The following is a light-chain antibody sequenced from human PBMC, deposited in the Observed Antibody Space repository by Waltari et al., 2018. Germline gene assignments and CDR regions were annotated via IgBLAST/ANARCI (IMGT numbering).Light chain of an antibody. V-gene: IGLV1-44*01. CDR3: AAWDDSLNGPV. CDR2: INN. J-gene: IGLJ3*02. CDR1: NSNVGSNS. Sequence: QSVLTQSPSASGAPGQTVTISCSGGNSNVGSNSVDWYQQFPGAAPKLLIYINNGRPSGVSDRFSGSQSGTAASLAISNLQSDDEADYYCAAWDDSLNGPVFGGGTKVTV.